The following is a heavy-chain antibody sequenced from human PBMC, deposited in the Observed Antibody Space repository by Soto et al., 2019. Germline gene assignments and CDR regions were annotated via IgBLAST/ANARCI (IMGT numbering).Heavy chain of an antibody. CDR1: GFTFSSYA. CDR3: ARGGLSDIVVVVAADPIDY. CDR2: ISYDGSNK. D-gene: IGHD2-15*01. J-gene: IGHJ4*02. Sequence: QVQLVESGGGVVQPGRSRRPSCAASGFTFSSYAMHWVRQAPGKGLEWVAVISYDGSNKYYADSVKGRFPISRDNSKNTLYLQMNSLRAEDTAVYYCARGGLSDIVVVVAADPIDYWGQGTLVTVSS. V-gene: IGHV3-30-3*01.